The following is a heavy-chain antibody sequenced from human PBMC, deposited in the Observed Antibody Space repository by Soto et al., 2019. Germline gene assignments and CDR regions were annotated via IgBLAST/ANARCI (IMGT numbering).Heavy chain of an antibody. V-gene: IGHV5-10-1*01. CDR2: IDPSDSYT. Sequence: GESLKISCKGSGYSFTSYWISWVRQMPGKGLEWMGRIDPSDSYTNYSPSFQGHVAISAGKSISTAYLQWSSLKASDTAMYYCARRGQLVPGETDYGMDVWGQGTTVTVSS. D-gene: IGHD6-6*01. J-gene: IGHJ6*02. CDR1: GYSFTSYW. CDR3: ARRGQLVPGETDYGMDV.